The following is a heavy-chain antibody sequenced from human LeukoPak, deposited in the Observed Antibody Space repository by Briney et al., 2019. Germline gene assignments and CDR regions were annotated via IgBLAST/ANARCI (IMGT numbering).Heavy chain of an antibody. CDR1: GFTFSRYG. CDR3: AKEELPFDYYMDV. V-gene: IGHV3-30*02. Sequence: GGSLRLSCAASGFTFSRYGMHWVRQAPGKGLEWVAFIRYDGSNKYYADSVKGRFTISRDNSKNTLYLQMNSLRAEDTAVYYCAKEELPFDYYMDVWGKGTTVTVSS. D-gene: IGHD1-26*01. CDR2: IRYDGSNK. J-gene: IGHJ6*03.